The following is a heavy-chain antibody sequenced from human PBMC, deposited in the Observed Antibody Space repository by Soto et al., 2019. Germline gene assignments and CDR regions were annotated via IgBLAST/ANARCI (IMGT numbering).Heavy chain of an antibody. J-gene: IGHJ5*02. CDR1: GGTFSSYT. Sequence: GASVKVSCKASGGTFSSYTISWVRQAPGQGLEWMGRIIPILGIANYAQKFQGRVTITADKSTSTAYMELSSLRSEDTAVYYCARDVDTAMVPTSLPWFDPWGQGTLVTVSS. D-gene: IGHD5-18*01. CDR2: IIPILGIA. CDR3: ARDVDTAMVPTSLPWFDP. V-gene: IGHV1-69*04.